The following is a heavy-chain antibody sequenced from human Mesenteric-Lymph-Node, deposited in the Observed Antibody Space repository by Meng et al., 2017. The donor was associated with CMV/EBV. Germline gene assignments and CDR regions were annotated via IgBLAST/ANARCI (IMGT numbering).Heavy chain of an antibody. CDR3: ARDHVAPFDS. J-gene: IGHJ5*01. CDR1: GFTFSDYY. Sequence: GESLKISCAASGFTFSDYYMSWIRQAPGKGLQWVAFLRFDGSDIVYADSVKGRFTIYRDNPNNILYLQMKALRADDTAVYFCARDHVAPFDSWGQGTLVTVSS. CDR2: LRFDGSDI. D-gene: IGHD2-21*01. V-gene: IGHV3-30*02.